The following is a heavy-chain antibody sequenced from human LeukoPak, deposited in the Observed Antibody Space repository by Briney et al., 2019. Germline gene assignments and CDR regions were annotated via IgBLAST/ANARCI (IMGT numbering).Heavy chain of an antibody. CDR2: ISAYNGNT. J-gene: IGHJ4*02. Sequence: ASVKVSCKASGYTFTSYGISWVRQAPGQGLEWMGWISAYNGNTNYAQKLQGRATMTTDTSTSTAYMELRSLRSDDTAVYYCARAPYYDFWSGYSKYYFDYWGQGTLVTVSS. V-gene: IGHV1-18*01. CDR1: GYTFTSYG. CDR3: ARAPYYDFWSGYSKYYFDY. D-gene: IGHD3-3*01.